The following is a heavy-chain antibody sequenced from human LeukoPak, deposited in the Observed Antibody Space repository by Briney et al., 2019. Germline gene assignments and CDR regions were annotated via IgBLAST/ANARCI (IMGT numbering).Heavy chain of an antibody. Sequence: ASVKLSCKASGYTFTGYYMHWVRQAPGQGLEWMGWINPNSGGTNYAQKFQGRVTMTRDTSISTAYMELSRLRADDTAVYYCASGLDYAEYFQHWGQGTMVTVSS. CDR2: INPNSGGT. CDR3: ASGLDYAEYFQH. V-gene: IGHV1-2*02. CDR1: GYTFTGYY. J-gene: IGHJ1*01. D-gene: IGHD3-16*01.